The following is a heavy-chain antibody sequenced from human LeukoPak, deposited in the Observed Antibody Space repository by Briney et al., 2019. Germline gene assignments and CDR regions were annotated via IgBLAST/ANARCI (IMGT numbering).Heavy chain of an antibody. V-gene: IGHV3-9*01. D-gene: IGHD2-2*02. CDR2: ISWNSGKI. CDR3: AKDDCSSTSCYISRGGYLIDY. Sequence: PGGSLRLSCAASGFTFDDYAMHWVRQAPGKGLEWVSGISWNSGKIGYADSVKGRFTISRDNAKNSLYLQMNSLRAEDTALYYCAKDDCSSTSCYISRGGYLIDYWGQGTLVTVSS. CDR1: GFTFDDYA. J-gene: IGHJ4*02.